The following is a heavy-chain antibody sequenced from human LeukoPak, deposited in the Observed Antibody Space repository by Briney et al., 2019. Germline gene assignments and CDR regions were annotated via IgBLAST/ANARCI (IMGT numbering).Heavy chain of an antibody. D-gene: IGHD3-22*01. CDR1: GFTFSSYG. J-gene: IGHJ6*02. Sequence: GRSLRLSCAASGFTFSSYGMHWVRQVPGKGLEWVAVIWYDGSNKYHVDSVKGRFTISRDNSKNTLHLQMNSLRAEDTAVYYCARDFDYYDSSGYDAPLDVWGQGTTVTVSS. CDR2: IWYDGSNK. CDR3: ARDFDYYDSSGYDAPLDV. V-gene: IGHV3-33*01.